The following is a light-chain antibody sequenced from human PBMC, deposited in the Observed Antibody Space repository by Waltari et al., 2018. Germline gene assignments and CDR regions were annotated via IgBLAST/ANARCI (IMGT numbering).Light chain of an antibody. V-gene: IGLV1-44*01. CDR2: TNV. CDR1: SSNIRTNS. Sequence: QSVLTQPPSASGTPGQRVTLSCSGGSSNIRTNSVNWYQQLPGTAPKLLIFTNVHRPSGVPDRFSGSKSGTSASLAISGLQSEDEADYYCVAWDDSLNIWVFGGGTKLTVL. CDR3: VAWDDSLNIWV. J-gene: IGLJ3*02.